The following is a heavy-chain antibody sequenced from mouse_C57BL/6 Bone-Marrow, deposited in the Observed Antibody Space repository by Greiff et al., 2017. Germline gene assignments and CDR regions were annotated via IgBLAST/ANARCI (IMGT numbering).Heavy chain of an antibody. CDR1: GYTFTSYW. D-gene: IGHD3-2*02. J-gene: IGHJ2*01. CDR3: SRERLYYFDY. Sequence: VQLQQPGAELVRPGTSVKLSCKASGYTFTSYWMHWVKQRPGQGLEWIGVIDPSDSYTNYNQKFKGKATLTVDPSSSTAYMQLSSLTSEDSAVYYCSRERLYYFDYWGQGTTLTVSS. CDR2: IDPSDSYT. V-gene: IGHV1-59*01.